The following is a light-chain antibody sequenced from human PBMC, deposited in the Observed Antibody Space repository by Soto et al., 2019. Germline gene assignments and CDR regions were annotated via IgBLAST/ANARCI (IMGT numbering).Light chain of an antibody. J-gene: IGLJ1*01. CDR1: SSNIGAGYD. CDR2: GDS. CDR3: QSYDSSLSGYV. Sequence: QSVLTQPPSVSGDPGQRVAISCTGSSSNIGAGYDVHWYQHLPGTAPKLLIYGDSNRPSGVPDRFSGSKSGTSASLAITGLQAEDEADYYCQSYDSSLSGYVFGTGTKLTVL. V-gene: IGLV1-40*01.